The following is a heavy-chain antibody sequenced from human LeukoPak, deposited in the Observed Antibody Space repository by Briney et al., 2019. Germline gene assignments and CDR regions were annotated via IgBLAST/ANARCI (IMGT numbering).Heavy chain of an antibody. Sequence: SETLSLTCAVYGGSFSGYYWSWIRQPPGKGLEWIGEINHSGSTNYNPSLKSRVTISVDTSKNQFPLKLSSVTAADTAVYYCARRGSYYDYWGQGTLVTVSS. D-gene: IGHD1-26*01. CDR3: ARRGSYYDY. CDR2: INHSGST. CDR1: GGSFSGYY. V-gene: IGHV4-34*01. J-gene: IGHJ4*02.